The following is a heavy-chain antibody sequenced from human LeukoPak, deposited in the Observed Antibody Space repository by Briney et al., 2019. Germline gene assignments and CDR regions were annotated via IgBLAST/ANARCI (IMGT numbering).Heavy chain of an antibody. Sequence: GGSLRLSCAASGFTFSGYSMHWVRQAPGMGLEWVLSISGSGSSSYYADSVKGRFTVSRADAKKSMYLQMNSLRVEDTGVYFSTRGITSGSNCGQRTPVTASP. CDR1: GFTFSGYS. CDR3: TRGITSGSN. CDR2: ISGSGSSS. J-gene: IGHJ4*02. V-gene: IGHV3-21*01. D-gene: IGHD3-10*01.